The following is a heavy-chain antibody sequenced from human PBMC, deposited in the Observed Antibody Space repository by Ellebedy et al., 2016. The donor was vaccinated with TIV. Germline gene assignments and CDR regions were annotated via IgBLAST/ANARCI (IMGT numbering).Heavy chain of an antibody. D-gene: IGHD4-11*01. CDR2: INPNSGGT. J-gene: IGHJ1*01. CDR3: ARDTDYNNYAGDFQH. V-gene: IGHV1-2*02. CDR1: GYTFTGYY. Sequence: AASVKVSCKASGYTFTGYYMHWARQAPGQGLEWMGWINPNSGGTNYAQKFQGRVTMTRDTSISTAYMELSRLRSDDTAVYYCARDTDYNNYAGDFQHWGQGTLVTVSS.